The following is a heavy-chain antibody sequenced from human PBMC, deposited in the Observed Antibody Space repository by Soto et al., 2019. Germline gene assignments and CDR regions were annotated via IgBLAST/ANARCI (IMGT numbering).Heavy chain of an antibody. V-gene: IGHV1-2*04. CDR3: ARERAARPYYYYGMDV. CDR2: INPNSGGT. J-gene: IGHJ6*02. Sequence: VKVSCKASGYTFTGYYMHWVRQAPGQGLEWMGWINPNSGGTNYAQKFQGWVTMTRDTSISTAYMELSRLRSDDTAVYYCARERAARPYYYYGMDVWGQGTTVTGSS. CDR1: GYTFTGYY. D-gene: IGHD6-6*01.